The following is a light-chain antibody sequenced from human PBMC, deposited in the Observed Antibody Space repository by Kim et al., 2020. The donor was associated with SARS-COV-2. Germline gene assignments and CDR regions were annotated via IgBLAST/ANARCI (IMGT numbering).Light chain of an antibody. J-gene: IGLJ2*01. CDR1: KRGTKY. CDR2: EDT. Sequence: SVSPGQTASITCSGHKRGTKYTCWYQQRPGRSPVLVISEDTKRPSGIPERFSGSNSGNTATLTITGTLAMDEADYYCQAWDSTTLLFGGGTQLTVL. V-gene: IGLV3-1*01. CDR3: QAWDSTTLL.